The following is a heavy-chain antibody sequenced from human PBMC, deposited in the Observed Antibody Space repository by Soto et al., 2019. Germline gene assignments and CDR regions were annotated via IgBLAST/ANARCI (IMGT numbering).Heavy chain of an antibody. CDR2: ISGSGGST. D-gene: IGHD3-10*01. V-gene: IGHV3-23*01. Sequence: PGGSLRLSCAASGFTFSSYVMSWVRQAPGKGLEWVSAISGSGGSTYYADSVKGRFTISRDNSKNTLYLQMNSLRAEDTAVYYCAKDRFYYGSGSYYNWFDPWGEGPLVTSPQ. CDR3: AKDRFYYGSGSYYNWFDP. CDR1: GFTFSSYV. J-gene: IGHJ5*02.